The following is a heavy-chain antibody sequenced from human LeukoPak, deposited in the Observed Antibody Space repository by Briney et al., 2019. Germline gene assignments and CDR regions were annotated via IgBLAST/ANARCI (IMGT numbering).Heavy chain of an antibody. J-gene: IGHJ6*02. V-gene: IGHV3-74*01. CDR2: TNSDGTIT. CDR3: ARRSLGGMDV. Sequence: GGSLRLSCAASGFSFISYWMYWVRQAPGKGLVWVSRTNSDGTITSYAESVKGRFTISRDNAKNTLYLQMNSLRAEDTAVYYCARRSLGGMDVWGQGTTVTVSS. CDR1: GFSFISYW.